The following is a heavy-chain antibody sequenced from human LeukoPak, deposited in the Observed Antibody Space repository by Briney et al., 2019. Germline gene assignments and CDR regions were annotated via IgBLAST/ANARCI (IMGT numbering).Heavy chain of an antibody. Sequence: GGSLRLSCAASGFTFDDYAMHWVRQAPGKGLEWVSLISWDGGSTYYADSVKGRFTISRDNSKNSLYLQMNSLRAEDTALYYCAKDIGYSSGWYYFDYWGQGILVTVSS. D-gene: IGHD6-19*01. J-gene: IGHJ4*02. CDR3: AKDIGYSSGWYYFDY. CDR2: ISWDGGST. V-gene: IGHV3-43D*03. CDR1: GFTFDDYA.